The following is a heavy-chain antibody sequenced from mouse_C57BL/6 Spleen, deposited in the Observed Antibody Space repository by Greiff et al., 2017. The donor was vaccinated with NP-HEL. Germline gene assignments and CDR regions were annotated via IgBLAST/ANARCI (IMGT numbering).Heavy chain of an antibody. V-gene: IGHV1-39*01. CDR1: GYSFTDYN. CDR2: INPDYGTT. Sequence: EVQLQQPGPELVKPGASVKISCKASGYSFTDYNMNWVKQSPGKSLEWIGVINPDYGTTSYNQKFKGKATLTVDQSSSTAYMQLNSLTSEDSAVEYCAREEDDGYYGWFAYWGQGTLVTVSA. D-gene: IGHD2-3*01. CDR3: AREEDDGYYGWFAY. J-gene: IGHJ3*01.